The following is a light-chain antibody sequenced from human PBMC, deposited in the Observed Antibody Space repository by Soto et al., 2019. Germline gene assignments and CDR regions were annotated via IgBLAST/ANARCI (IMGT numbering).Light chain of an antibody. V-gene: IGLV2-11*01. CDR2: DVS. CDR3: CSYAGSYADV. J-gene: IGLJ1*01. CDR1: SRDVGGYNY. Sequence: QSALTQPRSVSGSPGPSVTISCPETSRDVGGYNYVSWYQQHPGKAPKPMIYDVSKRPSGVPDRFSGSKSGNTASLTISGLQAEDEPDYHCCSYAGSYADVFGTGTKVTVI.